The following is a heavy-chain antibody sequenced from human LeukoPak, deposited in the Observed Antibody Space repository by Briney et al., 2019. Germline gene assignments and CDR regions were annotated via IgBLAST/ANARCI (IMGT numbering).Heavy chain of an antibody. V-gene: IGHV1-18*01. CDR1: GYTFTSYG. CDR2: ISAYNGNA. Sequence: ASVKVSCKASGYTFTSYGISWVRQAPGQGLEWMGRISAYNGNANYAQKLQGRVTMTTDTSTSTAYMELRSLRSDDTAVYYCARGPNGYNWNYGWFDPWGQGTLVTVSS. J-gene: IGHJ5*02. D-gene: IGHD1-7*01. CDR3: ARGPNGYNWNYGWFDP.